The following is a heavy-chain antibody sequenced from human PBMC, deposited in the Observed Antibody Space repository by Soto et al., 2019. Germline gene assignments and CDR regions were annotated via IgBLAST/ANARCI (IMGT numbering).Heavy chain of an antibody. V-gene: IGHV1-69*13. D-gene: IGHD2-2*01. CDR1: GGTFSSYA. CDR3: ARGLVRYCSSTSCYSALDYYYYGMDV. Sequence: SVKVSCKASGGTFSSYAISWVRQAPGQGLEWMGGIIPIFGTANYAQKFQGRFTITADESTSTAYMELSSLRSEDTAVYYCARGLVRYCSSTSCYSALDYYYYGMDVWGQGTTVTVSS. CDR2: IIPIFGTA. J-gene: IGHJ6*02.